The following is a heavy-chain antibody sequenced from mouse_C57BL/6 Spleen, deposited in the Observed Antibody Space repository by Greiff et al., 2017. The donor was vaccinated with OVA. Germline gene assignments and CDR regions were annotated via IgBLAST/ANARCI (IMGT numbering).Heavy chain of an antibody. J-gene: IGHJ1*03. D-gene: IGHD1-1*01. CDR2: ISSGSSTI. Sequence: EVQVVESGGGLVKPGGSLKLSCAASGFTFSDYGMHWVRQAPEKGLEWVAYISSGSSTIYYADTVKGRFTISRDNAENTLFLQMTSLRSEDTAMYYCARLLAWYFDVWGTGTTVTVSS. CDR1: GFTFSDYG. V-gene: IGHV5-17*01. CDR3: ARLLAWYFDV.